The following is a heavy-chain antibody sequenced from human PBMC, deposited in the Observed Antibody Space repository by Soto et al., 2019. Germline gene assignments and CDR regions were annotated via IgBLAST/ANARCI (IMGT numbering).Heavy chain of an antibody. CDR2: IIPIFTTT. CDR1: GGTFSNHA. CDR3: AREVAADGTFREDVFDI. D-gene: IGHD6-13*01. J-gene: IGHJ3*02. Sequence: QVHLVQSGAEVKKPGSSVKVSCKAPGGTFSNHAINWVRQAPGQGLEWMGRIIPIFTTTNYAQKFQGRVSMTADESTTTAYMELSSLKYDDTAVYYCAREVAADGTFREDVFDIWGQGTLVTVSS. V-gene: IGHV1-69*12.